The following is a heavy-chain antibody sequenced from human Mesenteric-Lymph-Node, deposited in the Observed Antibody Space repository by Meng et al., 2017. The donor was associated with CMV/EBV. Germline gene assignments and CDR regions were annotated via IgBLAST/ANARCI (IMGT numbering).Heavy chain of an antibody. CDR1: GVPFSTSS. J-gene: IGHJ4*02. V-gene: IGHV1-69*01. CDR3: ARDLGIEYSSPSYHY. CDR2: IIPLSHTP. Sequence: SGVPFSTSSFTWVRQSPGQRPQWVGGIIPLSHTPIYAPNFEDRVTISADDSTSTAYMELSSLTSEDTAVYYCARDLGIEYSSPSYHYWGQGTLVTVSS. D-gene: IGHD6-6*01.